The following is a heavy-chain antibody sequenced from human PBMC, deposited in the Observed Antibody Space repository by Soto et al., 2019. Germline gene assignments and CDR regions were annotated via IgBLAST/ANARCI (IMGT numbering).Heavy chain of an antibody. D-gene: IGHD2-15*01. CDR2: INPSGGST. V-gene: IGHV1-46*03. J-gene: IGHJ4*02. CDR3: AILSAVCSGGSCYAKTIDY. Sequence: QVQLVQSGAEVKKPGASVKVSCKASGYTFTSYYMHWVRQAPGQGLEWMGIINPSGGSTSYAQKFQGRVTMTRDTSTSTVYMELSSLRSEDTAVYYCAILSAVCSGGSCYAKTIDYWGKGTLVTVSS. CDR1: GYTFTSYY.